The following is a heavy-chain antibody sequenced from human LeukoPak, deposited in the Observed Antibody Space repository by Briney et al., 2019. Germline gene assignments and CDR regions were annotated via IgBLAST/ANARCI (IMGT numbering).Heavy chain of an antibody. V-gene: IGHV3-7*01. Sequence: GGSLRLSCAASGFSFSGYWMSWVRHTPGKGLEWVANIKQDGSEKYYMDSVRGRFTISRDNAKNSLYLQLNSLRVEDMAVYYCARDLGIDRFDQWGQGTLVTVST. CDR1: GFSFSGYW. CDR3: ARDLGIDRFDQ. J-gene: IGHJ4*02. CDR2: IKQDGSEK. D-gene: IGHD7-27*01.